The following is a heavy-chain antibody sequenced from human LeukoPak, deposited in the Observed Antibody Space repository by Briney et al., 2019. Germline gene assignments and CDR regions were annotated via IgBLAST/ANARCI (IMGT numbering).Heavy chain of an antibody. Sequence: SETLSLTCTVSGXSISSYYWSWIRQPPGKGLEWIGYIYYSGSTNYNPSLKSRVTISVDTSKNQFSLKLSSVTAADTAVYFCARDSGAQLYYGMDVWGQGTTVTVSS. D-gene: IGHD1-1*01. CDR2: IYYSGST. CDR3: ARDSGAQLYYGMDV. J-gene: IGHJ6*02. V-gene: IGHV4-59*01. CDR1: GXSISSYY.